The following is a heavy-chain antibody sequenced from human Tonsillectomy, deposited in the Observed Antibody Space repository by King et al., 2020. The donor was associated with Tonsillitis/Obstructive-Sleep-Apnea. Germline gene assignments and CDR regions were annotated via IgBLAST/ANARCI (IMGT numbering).Heavy chain of an antibody. Sequence: TLKESGPTLVKRTQTLTLTCTFSGFSLSTSGVGVGWIRQPPGKALEWLALLYWDDDKRYRPSLESRLTITKDTSKNQVVLTMTNIDPVDTATYYCAHTPVGRSYGALDYWGQGTLVTVSA. CDR2: LYWDDDK. V-gene: IGHV2-5*02. J-gene: IGHJ4*02. CDR1: GFSLSTSGVG. CDR3: AHTPVGRSYGALDY. D-gene: IGHD3-16*01.